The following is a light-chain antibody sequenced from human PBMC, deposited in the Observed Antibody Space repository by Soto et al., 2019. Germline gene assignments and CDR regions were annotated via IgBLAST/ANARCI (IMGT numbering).Light chain of an antibody. CDR3: CSYAGGWV. CDR2: DVN. CDR1: SSDVGGYNY. J-gene: IGLJ3*02. V-gene: IGLV2-11*01. Sequence: QSALTQPRSVSGSPGQSVTISCIGTSSDVGGYNYVSWYQQHPGKAPKLMIYDVNKRPSGVPDRFSGSKSGNTASLTISGLQAADEADYYCCSYAGGWVFGGGTKLTVL.